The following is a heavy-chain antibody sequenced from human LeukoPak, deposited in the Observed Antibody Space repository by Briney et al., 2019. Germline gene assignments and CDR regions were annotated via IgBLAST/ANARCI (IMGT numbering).Heavy chain of an antibody. Sequence: GGSLRLSCAASGFTFSSYAMHWVRQAPGKGLGWVAVISYDGSNKYYADSVKGRFTISRDNSKNTLYLQMNSLRAEDTAVYYCARIRAPTTVTYLYYYYYYMDVWGKGTTVTVSS. CDR3: ARIRAPTTVTYLYYYYYYMDV. D-gene: IGHD4-17*01. CDR1: GFTFSSYA. CDR2: ISYDGSNK. J-gene: IGHJ6*03. V-gene: IGHV3-30*04.